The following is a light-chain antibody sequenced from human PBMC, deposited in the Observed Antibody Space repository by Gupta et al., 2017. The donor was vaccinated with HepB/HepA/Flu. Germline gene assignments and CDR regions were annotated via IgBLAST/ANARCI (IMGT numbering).Light chain of an antibody. CDR2: DDS. Sequence: SYVLTQPPSVSVAPGKTARITCGGNNIGSKSVHWYQQKPGQAPVLVVYDDSDRPSGIPERVSGSNSGKTATRTISRVEAGDEADDYCQVWDSSSDHVVFGGGTKLTVL. CDR3: QVWDSSSDHVV. J-gene: IGLJ2*01. V-gene: IGLV3-21*03. CDR1: NIGSKS.